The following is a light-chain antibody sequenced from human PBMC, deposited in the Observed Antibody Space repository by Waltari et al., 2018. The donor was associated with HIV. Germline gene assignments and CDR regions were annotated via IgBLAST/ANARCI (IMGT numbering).Light chain of an antibody. CDR3: GTWDSSVSAGV. J-gene: IGLJ2*01. CDR1: TSNSGKNF. V-gene: IGLV1-51*01. Sequence: QSVLTQPPSVSAAPGQKVTFSCSGSTSNSGKNFVYWYQQLPEAAPKLIIYDNNKRPSGVPDRFSGSKSATSATLAITGLQTGDEADYYCGTWDSSVSAGVFGGGTKLTVL. CDR2: DNN.